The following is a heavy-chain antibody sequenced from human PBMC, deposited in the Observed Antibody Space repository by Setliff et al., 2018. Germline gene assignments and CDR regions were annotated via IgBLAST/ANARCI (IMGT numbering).Heavy chain of an antibody. CDR2: INHSGST. J-gene: IGHJ4*02. CDR3: ARVIANCSGGSCYPYYFDY. CDR1: GGSISSYY. D-gene: IGHD2-15*01. Sequence: SETLSLTCTVSGGSISSYYWSWIRQPPGKGLEWIGEINHSGSTNYNPSLKSRVTISVDTSKNQFSLKLSSVTAADTAVYYCARVIANCSGGSCYPYYFDYWGQGTLVTVSS. V-gene: IGHV4-59*08.